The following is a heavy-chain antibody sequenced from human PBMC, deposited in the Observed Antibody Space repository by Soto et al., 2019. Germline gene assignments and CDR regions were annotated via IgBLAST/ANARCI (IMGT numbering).Heavy chain of an antibody. D-gene: IGHD1-20*01. V-gene: IGHV4-59*08. Sequence: SETLSLTCTVSGGSISSYYWSWIRQPPGKGLELFGYIYYSGSTNYNPSLKSRVTISVDTSKNQFSLKLSSVTAADTALYYCARHLNSRYNWNGPFDYWGQGTLVTVSS. CDR3: ARHLNSRYNWNGPFDY. CDR1: GGSISSYY. CDR2: IYYSGST. J-gene: IGHJ4*02.